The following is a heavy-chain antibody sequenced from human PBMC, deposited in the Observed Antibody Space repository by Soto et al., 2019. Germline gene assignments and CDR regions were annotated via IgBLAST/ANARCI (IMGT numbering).Heavy chain of an antibody. CDR2: LTASGGGST. CDR1: GFTFNTYA. J-gene: IGHJ4*02. CDR3: AKGMGSYIAGADPFDY. Sequence: GGSLRLSCAASGFTFNTYAMSWVRQAPGKGLEWVSSLTASGGGSTFYADSVKGRFAISRDNSKSTLYLQMSSLRAEDTAVYYCAKGMGSYIAGADPFDYWGQGTPVTVSS. V-gene: IGHV3-23*01. D-gene: IGHD6-13*01.